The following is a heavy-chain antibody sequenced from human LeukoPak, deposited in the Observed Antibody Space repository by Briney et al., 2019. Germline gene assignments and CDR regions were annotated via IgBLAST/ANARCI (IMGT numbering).Heavy chain of an antibody. D-gene: IGHD5-18*01. J-gene: IGHJ4*02. V-gene: IGHV3-66*01. CDR3: ARYNSYGRSYYFDY. CDR1: GFTVSSSY. Sequence: PGGSLRLSCAASGFTVSSSYMSWVRQAPGKGLEWVSVIYSGGTTSYADSVKGRFTISRDNSKHTLYLQMNSLRVEDTAMYYCARYNSYGRSYYFDYWGQGTLVTVSS. CDR2: IYSGGTT.